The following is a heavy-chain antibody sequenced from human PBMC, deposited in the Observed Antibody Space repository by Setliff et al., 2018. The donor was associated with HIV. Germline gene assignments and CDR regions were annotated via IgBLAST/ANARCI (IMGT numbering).Heavy chain of an antibody. Sequence: LRLSCSASGFSFSKYAMHWVRQAPGKGLEYVSDISSNGFSTYYTESVKARFTVSRDNSKNTLYFQMNSLRPGDTAVYYCVKSVGDFWNSGFDSWGQGTQVTVSS. CDR3: VKSVGDFWNSGFDS. V-gene: IGHV3-64D*06. D-gene: IGHD3-3*01. CDR1: GFSFSKYA. J-gene: IGHJ5*01. CDR2: ISSNGFST.